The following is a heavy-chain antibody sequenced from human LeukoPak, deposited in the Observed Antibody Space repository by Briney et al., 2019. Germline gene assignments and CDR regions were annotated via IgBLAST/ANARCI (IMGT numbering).Heavy chain of an antibody. CDR1: GGSISSYY. D-gene: IGHD2-2*01. CDR2: IYTSGST. Sequence: SETLSLTCTVSGGSISSYYWSWIRQPPGKGLEWIGYIYTSGSTNYNPSLKSRVTISVDTSKNQFSLKLGSVTAADTAVYYCARRSPYQLLFHYYYYLEVWGKGTTVSVSS. V-gene: IGHV4-4*09. CDR3: ARRSPYQLLFHYYYYLEV. J-gene: IGHJ6*03.